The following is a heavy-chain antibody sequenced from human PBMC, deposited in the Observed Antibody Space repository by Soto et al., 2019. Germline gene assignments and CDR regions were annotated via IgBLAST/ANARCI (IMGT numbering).Heavy chain of an antibody. CDR3: AGKGAGLDH. CDR1: GYTFSDYW. J-gene: IGHJ4*02. CDR2: IYPGDSDI. V-gene: IGHV5-51*01. Sequence: PGESLKISCKGSGYTFSDYWIAWVRQMPGKDLEWMGFIYPGDSDIRYSPSFQGQVTISGDKSITTACLQLNSLKASDTAMYYCAGKGAGLDHWGQGTQVTVSS.